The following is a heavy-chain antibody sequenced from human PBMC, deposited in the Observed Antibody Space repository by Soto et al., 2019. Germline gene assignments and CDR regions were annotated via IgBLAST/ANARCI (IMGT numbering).Heavy chain of an antibody. CDR3: ATMSHPRIWFGELFNY. D-gene: IGHD3-10*01. CDR2: IYYSGST. J-gene: IGHJ4*01. V-gene: IGHV4-39*01. CDR1: GGSISSSSYY. Sequence: QLQLQESGPGLVKPSETLSLTCTVSGGSISSSSYYWGWIRQPPGKGLEWIGSIYYSGSTYYNPSLKSRVTISVDTSKNQFSLKLSSVTAADTAVYYCATMSHPRIWFGELFNYWGHGTLVTVSS.